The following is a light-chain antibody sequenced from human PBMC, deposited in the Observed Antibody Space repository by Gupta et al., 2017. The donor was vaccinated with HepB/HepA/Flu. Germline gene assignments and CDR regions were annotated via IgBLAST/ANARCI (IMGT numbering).Light chain of an antibody. CDR3: QQYKSYSPYT. Sequence: DIQMTQSPSTLSASVGDRVTITCRVSQSISSWLAWYQQKPGKAPKLLIYKASSLESGVPSRFSGSGCGTEFTLTISSRQPDDFATYYCQQYKSYSPYTFGQGTKLEIK. V-gene: IGKV1-5*03. CDR2: KAS. J-gene: IGKJ2*01. CDR1: QSISSW.